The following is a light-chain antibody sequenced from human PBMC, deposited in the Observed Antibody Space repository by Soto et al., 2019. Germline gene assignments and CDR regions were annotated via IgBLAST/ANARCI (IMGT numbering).Light chain of an antibody. J-gene: IGKJ5*01. Sequence: DIQMTQSPSSLSASVGDRVTITCRASQSISSYLNWYQQKPGKAPKLLIYAASSLQSGVPSRFSGSGSGTNFTLTIISMQPEDFATYYCRQSYSTPPITFGPGTRLEIK. V-gene: IGKV1-39*01. CDR1: QSISSY. CDR2: AAS. CDR3: RQSYSTPPIT.